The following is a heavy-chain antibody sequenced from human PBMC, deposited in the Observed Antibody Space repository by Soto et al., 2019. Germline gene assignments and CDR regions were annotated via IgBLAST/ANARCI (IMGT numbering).Heavy chain of an antibody. V-gene: IGHV3-30-3*01. CDR2: ISYDGSNK. Sequence: QVQLVESGGGVVQPWRSLRLSCAASGFTFRSYAMHWVRQAPGKGLEWVAVISYDGSNKYYADSVKGRFTISSDNSKNTLYLQMNSLRAEDTAVYYCARGPDDRPYFDYWGQGTLVTVSS. CDR1: GFTFRSYA. CDR3: ARGPDDRPYFDY. J-gene: IGHJ4*02.